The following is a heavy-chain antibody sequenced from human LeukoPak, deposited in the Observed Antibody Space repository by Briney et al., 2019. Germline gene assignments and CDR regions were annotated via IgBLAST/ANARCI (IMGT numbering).Heavy chain of an antibody. CDR3: ARPPAEGFGSGWATMDV. J-gene: IGHJ6*02. V-gene: IGHV3-33*01. D-gene: IGHD6-19*01. Sequence: GGSLRLSCAASGFIFNNYGVHWVRQAPGKGPEWVAIIWYDGNNTYYPDSVKGRFTTSRDSSKNTLYLQLNSLTTEDTAVYYCARPPAEGFGSGWATMDVWGQGTTVIVSS. CDR1: GFIFNNYG. CDR2: IWYDGNNT.